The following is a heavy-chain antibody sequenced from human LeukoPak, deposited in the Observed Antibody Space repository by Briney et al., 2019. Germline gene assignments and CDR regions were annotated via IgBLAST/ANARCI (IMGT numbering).Heavy chain of an antibody. V-gene: IGHV1-18*01. CDR2: ISGSNGNT. CDR1: GYSFTTYG. CDR3: ARAGATLTSHFDN. J-gene: IGHJ4*02. Sequence: ASVKVSCKTSGYSFTTYGVSWVRQAPGQRLEWMGWISGSNGNTNYLQSPQGRVTLTTDTSTSTAYMELRSLRSDDTAVYYCARAGATLTSHFDNWGQGTLVTVSS. D-gene: IGHD4-17*01.